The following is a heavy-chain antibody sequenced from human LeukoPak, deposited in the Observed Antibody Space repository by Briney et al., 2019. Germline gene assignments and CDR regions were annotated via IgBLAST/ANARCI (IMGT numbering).Heavy chain of an antibody. D-gene: IGHD3-10*01. Sequence: SETLSLTCTVSGGSISSSSYYWGWIRQTPGKGLEWVGSIYYSGSTYYNPSLKSRVTISVDTPKNQFSLKLSSVTAADTAVYYCARFGTDLDYWGQGTLVTVSS. CDR2: IYYSGST. CDR3: ARFGTDLDY. V-gene: IGHV4-39*01. J-gene: IGHJ4*02. CDR1: GGSISSSSYY.